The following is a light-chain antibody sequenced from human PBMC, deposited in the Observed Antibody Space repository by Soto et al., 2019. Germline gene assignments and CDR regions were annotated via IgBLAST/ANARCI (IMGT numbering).Light chain of an antibody. V-gene: IGKV3-20*01. CDR1: QGMFSNY. Sequence: EIVLTQSPGTLSLSPGERATLSCRASQGMFSNYVAWYQQRSGQAPRLLIYGASNRATGIPDRISGSGSGTDFTLTISRLEPEDFAVYYCQQYGTSPRTFGQGTKVEFK. CDR2: GAS. J-gene: IGKJ1*01. CDR3: QQYGTSPRT.